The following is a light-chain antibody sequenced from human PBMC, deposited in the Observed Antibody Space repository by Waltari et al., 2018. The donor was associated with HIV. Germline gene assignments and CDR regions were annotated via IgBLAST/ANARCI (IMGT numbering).Light chain of an antibody. CDR1: QSVYENY. V-gene: IGKV3-20*01. CDR3: QQFGSPAPWT. Sequence: IVLTQSPGTLSLSLGERATLSCRASQSVYENYVAWYQQRPGQSPRLLIYESSKRAAGVPDRFIGSGSGTDFTLTIARLEPEDFALYFCQQFGSPAPWTFGEGTKVEIK. J-gene: IGKJ1*01. CDR2: ESS.